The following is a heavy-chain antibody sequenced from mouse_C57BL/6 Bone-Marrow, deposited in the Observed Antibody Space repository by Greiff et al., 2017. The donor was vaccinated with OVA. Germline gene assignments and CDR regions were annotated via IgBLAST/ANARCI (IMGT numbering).Heavy chain of an antibody. D-gene: IGHD1-1*01. CDR3: ASSVITAVEMDY. CDR1: GYTFTSYW. V-gene: IGHV1-55*01. J-gene: IGHJ4*01. Sequence: QVQLQQPGAELVKPGASVKMSCKASGYTFTSYWITWVKQRPGQGLEWIGDIYPGSGSTNYNEKFKSKATLPVDTSSSTAYMQLSSLTSEDSAVYSCASSVITAVEMDYWGQGTSVTVSS. CDR2: IYPGSGST.